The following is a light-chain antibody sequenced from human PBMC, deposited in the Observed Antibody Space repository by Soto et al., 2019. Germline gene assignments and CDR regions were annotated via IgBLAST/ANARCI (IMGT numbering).Light chain of an antibody. V-gene: IGKV3-15*01. Sequence: ETVMTQSPATLSVSPGERVTHSCRASESVSTNLAWYQQKPGQAPRLLIYGASARATGIPARFSGSGSGTEFTLIISNLQPEDFAVYYCHQYLNWPQAFGQGTKVEIK. CDR2: GAS. CDR1: ESVSTN. J-gene: IGKJ1*01. CDR3: HQYLNWPQA.